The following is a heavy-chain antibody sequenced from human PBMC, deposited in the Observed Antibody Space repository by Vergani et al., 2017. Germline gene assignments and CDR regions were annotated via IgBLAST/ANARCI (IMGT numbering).Heavy chain of an antibody. Sequence: EVQLVESGGDLVQPGGSLRLSCAASGFTFIMHAMSWVRQAPGKGLEWVSTLSASDRHTHYADSVKGRFTISRDNSKNTLFLHMNSLRPEDTAVYYCAKVGRSEVAGTFGAFDIWGQGTMVTVSS. CDR1: GFTFIMHA. D-gene: IGHD6-19*01. CDR2: LSASDRHT. V-gene: IGHV3-23*04. J-gene: IGHJ3*02. CDR3: AKVGRSEVAGTFGAFDI.